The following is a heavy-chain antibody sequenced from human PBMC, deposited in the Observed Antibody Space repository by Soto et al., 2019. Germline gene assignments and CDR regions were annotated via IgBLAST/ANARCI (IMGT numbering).Heavy chain of an antibody. CDR2: MNPNSGDT. CDR3: ARGRGYDASFDY. D-gene: IGHD5-12*01. CDR1: GYTFTTYD. Sequence: VQLVQSGAEVQKPGASVKVSCKASGYTFTTYDINWVRQATGQGLEWMGWMNPNSGDTGYAQKFQGRVTMTRNTSISTAYMELSSLRSEDTAVYYCARGRGYDASFDYWGQGTLVTVSS. J-gene: IGHJ4*02. V-gene: IGHV1-8*01.